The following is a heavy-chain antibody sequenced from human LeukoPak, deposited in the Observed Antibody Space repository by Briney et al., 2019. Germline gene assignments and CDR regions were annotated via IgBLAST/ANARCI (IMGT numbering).Heavy chain of an antibody. D-gene: IGHD3-3*01. J-gene: IGHJ4*02. CDR2: IYHSGST. Sequence: SETLSLTCTVSGGSISNDDYYWSWLRQPPGKGLEWIGYIYHSGSTYFNPSLKSRVTISVDRSKNQFSLKLSSVTAADTAVYYCARDSRFLEWLSDQYYFDCWGQGTLVTVSS. CDR3: ARDSRFLEWLSDQYYFDC. V-gene: IGHV4-30-2*01. CDR1: GGSISNDDYY.